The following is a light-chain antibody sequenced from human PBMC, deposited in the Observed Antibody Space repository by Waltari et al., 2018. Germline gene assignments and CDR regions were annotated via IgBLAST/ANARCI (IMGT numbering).Light chain of an antibody. V-gene: IGLV1-47*01. CDR2: RDN. Sequence: QPVLIQPPSASGTPGQRVTISCSGSSSNIGSNYVYWYQQVPGTAPTLLMCRDNWRPSGCPERVAGAKSGTSAALAISGVRSEDEADYHCAAWDDVLSGVVFGGGTKLIVL. CDR3: AAWDDVLSGVV. J-gene: IGLJ2*01. CDR1: SSNIGSNY.